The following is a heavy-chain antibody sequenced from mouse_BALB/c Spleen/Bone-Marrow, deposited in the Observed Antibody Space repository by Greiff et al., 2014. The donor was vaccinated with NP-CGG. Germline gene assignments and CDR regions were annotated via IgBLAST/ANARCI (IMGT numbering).Heavy chain of an antibody. V-gene: IGHV14-3*02. CDR2: IDPANGNT. CDR1: GFNIKDTY. D-gene: IGHD1-1*01. J-gene: IGHJ4*01. CDR3: ATLTTVVDAMDY. Sequence: VQLQQPGAELVKPGASVKLPCTASGFNIKDTYMHWVKQRPEQGLEWIGRIDPANGNTKYDPKFQGKATITADTSSNTAYLQLSSLTSEDTAVYYCATLTTVVDAMDYWGQGTSVTVSS.